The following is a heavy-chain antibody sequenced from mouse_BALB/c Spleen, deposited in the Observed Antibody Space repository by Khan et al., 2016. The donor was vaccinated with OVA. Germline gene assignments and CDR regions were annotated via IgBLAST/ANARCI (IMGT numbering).Heavy chain of an antibody. J-gene: IGHJ2*01. CDR2: IYPGSGST. V-gene: IGHV1-77*01. D-gene: IGHD1-1*01. CDR3: ARSGYGSLAY. CDR1: GYTFTDYI. Sequence: QIQLVQSGPVLVKPGASVKMSCKASGYTFTDYIINWVRQRTGQGLEWIGQIYPGSGSTYSNEKFKGKATLTADKSSNTAYMQLRSLTSEDSAVYFCARSGYGSLAYWGRGTTLTVSS.